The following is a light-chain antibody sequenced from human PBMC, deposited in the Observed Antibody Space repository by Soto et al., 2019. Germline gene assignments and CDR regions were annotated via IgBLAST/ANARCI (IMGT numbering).Light chain of an antibody. J-gene: IGKJ1*01. CDR3: QQYCSSPRT. Sequence: EIVLTQSPGTLSLSPGEEATLSCRASQTVNTNYLAWYQQKAGQAPRLLIYGTSSRATGIPDRVSGSGSVTDFTLTISRLEPDDFSVYYCQQYCSSPRTFGQGTKVEIK. V-gene: IGKV3-20*01. CDR1: QTVNTNY. CDR2: GTS.